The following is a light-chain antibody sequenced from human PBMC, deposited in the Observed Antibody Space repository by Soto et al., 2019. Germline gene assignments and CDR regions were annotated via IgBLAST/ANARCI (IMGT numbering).Light chain of an antibody. Sequence: QSALTQPASVSGSPGQSITISCTGTSSGFGSYNFVSWYQHHPGKAPKLMIYDVSNRPSGVSNRFSGSKSGNTASLTISGLQAEDEADYYCCSYIRSSTPYVFGTGTKLTVL. CDR3: CSYIRSSTPYV. CDR2: DVS. CDR1: SSGFGSYNF. J-gene: IGLJ1*01. V-gene: IGLV2-14*03.